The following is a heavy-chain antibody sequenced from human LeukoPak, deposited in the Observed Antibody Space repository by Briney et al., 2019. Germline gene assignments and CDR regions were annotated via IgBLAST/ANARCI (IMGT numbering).Heavy chain of an antibody. CDR3: ARDGKQQLANAFDI. D-gene: IGHD6-13*01. J-gene: IGHJ3*02. Sequence: GRSLRLSCAASGFTFSSYAMHWVRQAPGKGLEWVAVISYHGNDKYYADSVKGRFTISRDNSRNTLWLQMNSLRVEDTAVYYCARDGKQQLANAFDIWGQGTMVTVSS. CDR2: ISYHGNDK. V-gene: IGHV3-30-3*01. CDR1: GFTFSSYA.